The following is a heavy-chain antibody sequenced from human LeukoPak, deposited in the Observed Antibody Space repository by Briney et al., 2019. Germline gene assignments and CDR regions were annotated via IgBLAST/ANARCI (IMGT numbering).Heavy chain of an antibody. CDR2: IDGDGSST. D-gene: IGHD3-22*01. J-gene: IGHJ6*02. V-gene: IGHV3-74*01. CDR3: ARDRYSSGGLDV. Sequence: GGSLRLSCAASGFTFSSYWMQWVRQAPGKGLVWVSRIDGDGSSTNYADSVKGRFTISRDNAKNSLYLQMNSLRAEDTAVYYCARDRYSSGGLDVWGQGTTVTVSS. CDR1: GFTFSSYW.